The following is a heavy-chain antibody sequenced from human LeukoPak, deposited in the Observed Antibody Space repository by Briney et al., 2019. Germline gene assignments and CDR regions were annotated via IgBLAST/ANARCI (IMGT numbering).Heavy chain of an antibody. CDR1: GYTFTGYY. J-gene: IGHJ4*02. CDR3: ARDGEDTAGQWLVWRFDY. CDR2: INPNSGGT. V-gene: IGHV1-2*02. D-gene: IGHD6-19*01. Sequence: GASVKVSCKASGYTFTGYYMHWVRQAPGQGLEWMGWINPNSGGTNYAQKFQGRVTMTRDTSISTAYMELSRLRSDDTAVYYCARDGEDTAGQWLVWRFDYWGQGTLVTVSS.